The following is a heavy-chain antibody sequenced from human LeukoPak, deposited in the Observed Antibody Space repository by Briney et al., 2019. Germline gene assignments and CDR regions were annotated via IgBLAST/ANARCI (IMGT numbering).Heavy chain of an antibody. V-gene: IGHV1-46*01. CDR2: INPSGGST. Sequence: ASVKVSCKASGYTSTSYYMHWVRQAPGQGPEWMGIINPSGGSTSYAQKFQGRVTMTRDTPTSTVYMELSSLRSEDTAVYYCARDRRIRRIDYWGQGTLVTLSS. CDR3: ARDRRIRRIDY. D-gene: IGHD2/OR15-2a*01. CDR1: GYTSTSYY. J-gene: IGHJ4*02.